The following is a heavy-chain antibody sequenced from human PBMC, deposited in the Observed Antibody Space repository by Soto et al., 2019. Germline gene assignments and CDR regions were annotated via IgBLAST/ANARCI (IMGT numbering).Heavy chain of an antibody. D-gene: IGHD3-3*01. J-gene: IGHJ6*02. V-gene: IGHV4-34*01. CDR1: GGSFSGYY. Sequence: SETLSLTCAVYGGSFSGYYWSWIRQPPGKGLEWIGEINHSGSTNYNPSLKSRVTISVDTSKNQFSLKLSSVTAADTAVYYCARYGPYYDFWSGPTAYYYYGMDVWGQGTTVTVSS. CDR2: INHSGST. CDR3: ARYGPYYDFWSGPTAYYYYGMDV.